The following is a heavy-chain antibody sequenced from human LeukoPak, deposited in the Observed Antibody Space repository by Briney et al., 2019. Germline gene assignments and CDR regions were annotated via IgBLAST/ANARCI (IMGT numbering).Heavy chain of an antibody. V-gene: IGHV3-21*01. J-gene: IGHJ4*02. CDR2: ISSSSSYI. CDR1: GFTFSSYS. D-gene: IGHD1-26*01. Sequence: TGGSLRLSCAASGFTFSSYSMNWVRQAPGKGLEWVSSISSSSSYIYYADSVKGRFTISRDNAKNSLYLQMNSLRAEDTAVYYCARDLGLSGSYDYWGQGTLVTVSS. CDR3: ARDLGLSGSYDY.